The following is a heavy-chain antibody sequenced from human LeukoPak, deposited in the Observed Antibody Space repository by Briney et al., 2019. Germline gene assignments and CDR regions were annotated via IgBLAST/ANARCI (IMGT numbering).Heavy chain of an antibody. Sequence: SGGSLRLSCAASGLTFSSYAMSWVRQATGKGLEWVSALSGSSGHTSYANSVKGRFTISRDNSKNTLYLQMNSLRAEDTAVYYCAKVGFSEMEWLLYSDHWGQGTMVTVSS. CDR1: GLTFSSYA. V-gene: IGHV3-23*01. D-gene: IGHD3-3*01. J-gene: IGHJ4*02. CDR3: AKVGFSEMEWLLYSDH. CDR2: LSGSSGHT.